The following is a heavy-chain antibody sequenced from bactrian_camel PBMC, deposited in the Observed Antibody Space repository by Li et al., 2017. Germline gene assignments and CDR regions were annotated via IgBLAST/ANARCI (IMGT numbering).Heavy chain of an antibody. J-gene: IGHJ4*01. CDR1: GNTGYISSAYC. CDR3: AAAPVVWPGCGRTRSLHDS. D-gene: IGHD3*01. CDR2: IYVGVNRT. Sequence: HVQLVESGGGSVQPGGSLTLSCAASGNTGYISSAYCMGWFRRAPGKEREGGAIIYVGVNRTHYADSVKGRFTISHDNTKSTLYLRMNSLKPEDTGMYYCAAAPVVWPGCGRTRSLHDSWGQGTQVTVS. V-gene: IGHV3S1*01.